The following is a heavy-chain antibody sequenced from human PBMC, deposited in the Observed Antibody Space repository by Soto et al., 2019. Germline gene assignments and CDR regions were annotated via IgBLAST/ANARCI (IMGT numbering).Heavy chain of an antibody. D-gene: IGHD6-19*01. V-gene: IGHV1-18*01. Sequence: QVQLVQSGAEVKKPGASVTVSCKTSGYTFSKHGINWVRQAPGQGLEWMGWISGYNGNTNYAQTVQGRVTMTTDTSTGTVYMELRSLKSDDTSIYYCSRFIMVGGWFDPNYYHGMDVWGQGTTVTVSS. CDR2: ISGYNGNT. J-gene: IGHJ6*02. CDR1: GYTFSKHG. CDR3: SRFIMVGGWFDPNYYHGMDV.